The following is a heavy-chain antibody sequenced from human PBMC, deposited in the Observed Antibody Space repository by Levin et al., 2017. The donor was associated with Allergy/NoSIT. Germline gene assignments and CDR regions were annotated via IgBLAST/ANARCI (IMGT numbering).Heavy chain of an antibody. D-gene: IGHD3-10*01. CDR2: ISYSGST. CDR1: GAFTSNFY. Sequence: PSETLSLTCTVSGAFTSNFYWSWIRQPPGKGLEWIGYISYSGSTYYNPSLKSRVTISIDTSKNQFSLKMSSVTAADTAAYYCARDSTMIRGEDGYFYFGLDVWGPGTTVTV. J-gene: IGHJ6*02. CDR3: ARDSTMIRGEDGYFYFGLDV. V-gene: IGHV4-59*01.